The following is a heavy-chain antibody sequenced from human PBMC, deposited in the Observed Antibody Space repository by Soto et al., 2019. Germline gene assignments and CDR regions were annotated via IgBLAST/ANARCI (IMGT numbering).Heavy chain of an antibody. CDR1: GGSFSGYY. V-gene: IGHV4-34*01. Sequence: ASETLSLTCAVYGGSFSGYYWSWIRQPPGKGLEWIGEINHSGSTNYNPSLKSRVTISVDTSKNQFSLKLSSVTAADTAVYYCARVVCSSTSCYWLHANWFDPWGQGTLVTVSS. CDR3: ARVVCSSTSCYWLHANWFDP. CDR2: INHSGST. J-gene: IGHJ5*02. D-gene: IGHD2-2*01.